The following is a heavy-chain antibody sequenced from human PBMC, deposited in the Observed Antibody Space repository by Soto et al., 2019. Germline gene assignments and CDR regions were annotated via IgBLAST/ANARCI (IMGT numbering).Heavy chain of an antibody. CDR2: ISGSGGST. J-gene: IGHJ5*02. V-gene: IGHV3-23*01. Sequence: EVQLLESGGGLVQPGGSPRLSCAVSGFTFSSYVMSWVRQAPGKGLEWVSAISGSGGSTYYADSVKGRFTISRDNSKNTLYLQMNSLRADDTAVYYCAKVGYYDSSGHNWFDPWGQGTLVTVSS. D-gene: IGHD3-22*01. CDR3: AKVGYYDSSGHNWFDP. CDR1: GFTFSSYV.